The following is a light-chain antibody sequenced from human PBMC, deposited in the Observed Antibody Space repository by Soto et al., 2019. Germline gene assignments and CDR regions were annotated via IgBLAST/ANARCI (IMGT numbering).Light chain of an antibody. J-gene: IGKJ1*01. Sequence: EIVLTQAPGTLSLSPGERATLSCRASQSVSSSYLAWYQQKPGQAPRLLIYGASSRATGIPDRFSGSGSGTDFTLTISRLETEDFAVYYCQQYDSSPVTLGQGTKVEIK. CDR2: GAS. CDR3: QQYDSSPVT. CDR1: QSVSSSY. V-gene: IGKV3-20*01.